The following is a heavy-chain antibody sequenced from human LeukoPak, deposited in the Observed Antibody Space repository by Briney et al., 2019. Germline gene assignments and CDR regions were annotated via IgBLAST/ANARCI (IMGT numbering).Heavy chain of an antibody. CDR1: GFTFSGSA. CDR2: IRSKANSYAT. CDR3: TRHQDLGYCSSTSCYGESRNWYFDL. Sequence: GGSLRLSCAASGFTFSGSAMHWVRQASGKGLEWVGRIRSKANSYATAYAASVKGRFTISRDDSKNTAYLQMNSLKTEDTAVYYCTRHQDLGYCSSTSCYGESRNWYFDLWGRGTLVTVSS. J-gene: IGHJ2*01. D-gene: IGHD2-2*01. V-gene: IGHV3-73*01.